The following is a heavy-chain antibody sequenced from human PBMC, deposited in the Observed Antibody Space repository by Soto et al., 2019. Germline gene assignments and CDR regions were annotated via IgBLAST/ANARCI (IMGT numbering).Heavy chain of an antibody. D-gene: IGHD2-15*01. J-gene: IGHJ5*02. CDR3: ARGQDIVVVVAAYSNWFDP. V-gene: IGHV4-31*03. Sequence: QVQLQESGPGLVKPSQTLSLTCTVSGGSINSGVYYWSWIRQHPGKGLEWIGYIYYSGSTYYNPSLKSRVTISVDTSKNHVSLKLSSVTAADTAVYYCARGQDIVVVVAAYSNWFDPWGQGTLVTVSS. CDR1: GGSINSGVYY. CDR2: IYYSGST.